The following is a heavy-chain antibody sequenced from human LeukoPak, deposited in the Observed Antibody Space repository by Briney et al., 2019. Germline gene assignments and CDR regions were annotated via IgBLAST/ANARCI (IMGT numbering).Heavy chain of an antibody. Sequence: GGSLRLSCAASGFTFSRHPMNWVRQAPGKGLEWVSYISPGTIYYADSVKGRFTISRDNAKNSLYLQMNSLRAVDTAVYCCTRDGRVAYEMDVWGQGTTVTVSS. CDR3: TRDGRVAYEMDV. D-gene: IGHD2-15*01. CDR2: ISPGTI. V-gene: IGHV3-48*01. J-gene: IGHJ6*02. CDR1: GFTFSRHP.